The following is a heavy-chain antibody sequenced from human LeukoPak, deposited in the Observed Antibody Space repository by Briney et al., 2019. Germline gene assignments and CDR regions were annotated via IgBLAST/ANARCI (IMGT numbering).Heavy chain of an antibody. V-gene: IGHV1-69*02. CDR2: IIPILGIA. CDR3: ARVNYYDSSGFDY. D-gene: IGHD3-22*01. J-gene: IGHJ4*02. Sequence: SVKVSCKASGGTFSSYTISWVRQAPGQGLEWMGRIIPILGIANYAQKFQGRVTITADKPTSTAYKELSSLRSEDTAVYYCARVNYYDSSGFDYWGQGTLVTVSS. CDR1: GGTFSSYT.